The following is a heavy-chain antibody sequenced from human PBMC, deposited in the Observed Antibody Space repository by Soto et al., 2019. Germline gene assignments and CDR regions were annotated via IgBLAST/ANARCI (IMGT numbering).Heavy chain of an antibody. J-gene: IGHJ4*02. CDR3: ASIAAAAPQFDY. V-gene: IGHV4-30-4*01. Sequence: SETLSLTCTVSGGSISSGDYYWSWIRQPPVKGLEWIGYIYYSGSTYYNPSLKSRVTISVDTSKNQFSLKLSSVTAADTAVYYCASIAAAAPQFDYWGQGTLVTVSS. CDR1: GGSISSGDYY. CDR2: IYYSGST. D-gene: IGHD6-13*01.